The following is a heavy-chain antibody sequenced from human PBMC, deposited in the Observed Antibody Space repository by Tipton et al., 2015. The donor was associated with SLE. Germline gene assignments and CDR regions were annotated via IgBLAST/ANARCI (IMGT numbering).Heavy chain of an antibody. D-gene: IGHD6-19*01. CDR1: GFTFSNFA. Sequence: GSLRLSCAASGFTFSNFAMTWVRQAPGKGLEWVANIKHDGSEQKYVDSVKGRFSISRDNAKKSLDLQMNSLRADDTAVYYCAKGMSGYDNGWSFFDYWGQGALVTVSS. CDR2: IKHDGSEQ. V-gene: IGHV3-7*03. J-gene: IGHJ4*02. CDR3: AKGMSGYDNGWSFFDY.